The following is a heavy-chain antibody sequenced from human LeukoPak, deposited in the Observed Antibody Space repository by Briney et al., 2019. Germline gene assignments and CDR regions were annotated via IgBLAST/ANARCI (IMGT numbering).Heavy chain of an antibody. J-gene: IGHJ6*03. V-gene: IGHV4-4*07. CDR1: GGSISSYY. Sequence: SETLSLTCTVSGGSISSYYWSWIRQPAGKGLEWIGRIYTSGSTNYNPSLKSRVTMSVDTSKDQFSLKLSSVTAADTAVYYCAREGSGWYYYYYMDVWGKGTTVTVSS. D-gene: IGHD6-19*01. CDR3: AREGSGWYYYYYMDV. CDR2: IYTSGST.